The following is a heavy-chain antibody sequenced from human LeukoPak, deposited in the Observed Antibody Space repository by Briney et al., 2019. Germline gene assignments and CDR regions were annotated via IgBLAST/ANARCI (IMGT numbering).Heavy chain of an antibody. V-gene: IGHV4-4*07. J-gene: IGHJ6*03. Sequence: SETLSLTCTVSGASVSRESWTWIRQPAGKGLEWIGYIYDTGSTTYNPSLQSRLTMSVDTSKNQFSLKLTSVTAADTAVYYCARNGFRTYCGTGCYSDYMDVWGKGATVTVSS. D-gene: IGHD2-21*02. CDR1: GASVSRES. CDR3: ARNGFRTYCGTGCYSDYMDV. CDR2: IYDTGST.